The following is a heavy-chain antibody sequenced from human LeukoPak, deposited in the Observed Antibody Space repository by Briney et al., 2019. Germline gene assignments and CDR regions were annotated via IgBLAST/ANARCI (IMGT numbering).Heavy chain of an antibody. CDR2: VASDGSQT. D-gene: IGHD3-10*01. Sequence: GKSLRLSCGASGFTLGTYIMHWVRQAPGKGLQWVAAVASDGSQTFYIESVRGRFTISRDNSKNTLYLQMNTLRAEDTAVYFCAREGQDTIVHSGAFDIWGQGTMVTVSS. V-gene: IGHV3-30-3*01. J-gene: IGHJ3*02. CDR1: GFTLGTYI. CDR3: AREGQDTIVHSGAFDI.